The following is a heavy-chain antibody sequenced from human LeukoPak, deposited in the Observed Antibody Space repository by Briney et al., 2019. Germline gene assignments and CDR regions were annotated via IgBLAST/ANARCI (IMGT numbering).Heavy chain of an antibody. J-gene: IGHJ4*02. V-gene: IGHV3-21*04. CDR2: ISSSSSYI. Sequence: GGCLRLSCAASGFTFISYSMNWVRQAPGKGLEWVSSISSSSSYIYYADSVKGRFTISRDNAKNSLYLQMNSLRAEDTAVYYCARAWHDSSGYSFDYWGQGTLVTVSS. CDR1: GFTFISYS. D-gene: IGHD3-22*01. CDR3: ARAWHDSSGYSFDY.